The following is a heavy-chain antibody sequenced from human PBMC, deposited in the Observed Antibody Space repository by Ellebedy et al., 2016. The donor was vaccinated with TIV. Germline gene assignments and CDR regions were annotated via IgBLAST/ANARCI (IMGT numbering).Heavy chain of an antibody. V-gene: IGHV1-18*01. CDR3: ARVENRLAPQAFDV. D-gene: IGHD6-19*01. CDR1: GYTFSNFA. Sequence: AASVKVSCKASGYTFSNFAINWVRQAPGQGLEWVGWISPYNGDTNYAQKPQGSVTMTNDTITNTAYMELRSLRSDDSAGCYCARVENRLAPQAFDVWGQGTMVTVSS. CDR2: ISPYNGDT. J-gene: IGHJ3*01.